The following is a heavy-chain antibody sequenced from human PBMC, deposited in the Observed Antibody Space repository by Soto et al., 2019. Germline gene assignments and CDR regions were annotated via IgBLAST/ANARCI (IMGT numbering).Heavy chain of an antibody. CDR1: GFTFSTYW. V-gene: IGHV3-7*01. CDR3: ATAISSHFSNFDY. CDR2: IKEDGSEE. J-gene: IGHJ4*02. D-gene: IGHD3-3*02. Sequence: EVQLVQSGGDLVQPVGSLRLSCVASGFTFSTYWMTWVRQAPGMGLEWVAGIKEDGSEEVYVDSVKGRFSISRDNAKTSLYLQLNSLRAEDTAVYYCATAISSHFSNFDYWGQGSLVTVSS.